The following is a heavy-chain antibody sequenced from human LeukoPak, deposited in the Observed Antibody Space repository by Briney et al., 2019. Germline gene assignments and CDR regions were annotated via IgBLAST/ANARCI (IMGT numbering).Heavy chain of an antibody. J-gene: IGHJ4*02. D-gene: IGHD3-10*01. CDR3: AKRYYSGSGSYPAHIDY. CDR1: GVSISGSSYY. CDR2: ICYSGST. Sequence: SETLSLTCTVSGVSISGSSYYWGWIRQPPGKGLEWIGSICYSGSTYYNPSLKSRATISVDTSKNQFSLKLSSVTAADTAVYYCAKRYYSGSGSYPAHIDYWGQGSLVTVSS. V-gene: IGHV4-39*01.